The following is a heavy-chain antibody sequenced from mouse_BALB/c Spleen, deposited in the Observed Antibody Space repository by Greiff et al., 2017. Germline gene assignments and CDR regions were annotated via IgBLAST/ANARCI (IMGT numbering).Heavy chain of an antibody. D-gene: IGHD1-1*01. J-gene: IGHJ2*01. Sequence: EVMLVESGGGLVQPGGSRKLSCAASGFTFSSFGMHWVRQAPEKGLEWVAYISSGSSTIYYADTVKGRFTISRDNPKNTLFLQMTSLRSEDTAMYYCARGDYYGSSYVDYWGQGTTLTVSS. CDR3: ARGDYYGSSYVDY. CDR2: ISSGSSTI. CDR1: GFTFSSFG. V-gene: IGHV5-17*02.